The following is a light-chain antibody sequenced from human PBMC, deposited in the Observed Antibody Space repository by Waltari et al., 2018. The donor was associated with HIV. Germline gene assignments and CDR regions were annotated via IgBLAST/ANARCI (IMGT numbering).Light chain of an antibody. V-gene: IGLV3-25*03. J-gene: IGLJ1*01. CDR3: QSSDSSGTYV. Sequence: SYELIQPPSVSVSPGQTARITCSGDLLAQQYGYWYQQMPGLAPVLLIYHDTARPSGVPERFSGSSSGTTFTLTISGVQAEDEADYYCQSSDSSGTYVFGTGTKVTVL. CDR2: HDT. CDR1: LLAQQY.